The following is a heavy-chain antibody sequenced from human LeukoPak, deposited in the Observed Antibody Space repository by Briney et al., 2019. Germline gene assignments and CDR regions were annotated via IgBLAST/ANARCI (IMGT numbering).Heavy chain of an antibody. Sequence: SGPTLVKPTQTLTLTCTFSGFSLSTSGVSVGWIRQPPGKALEWLAVIYGGDDKRFSPSLKSRLTITKDTSKNQVILTMTNMDPVDTATYYCASLFFTWGGFDYWGQGTLVTVSS. J-gene: IGHJ4*02. D-gene: IGHD7-27*01. CDR2: IYGGDDK. CDR3: ASLFFTWGGFDY. CDR1: GFSLSTSGVS. V-gene: IGHV2-5*02.